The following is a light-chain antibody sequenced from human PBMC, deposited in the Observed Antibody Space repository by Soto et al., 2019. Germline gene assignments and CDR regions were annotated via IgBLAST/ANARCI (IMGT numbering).Light chain of an antibody. CDR1: QDISTW. V-gene: IGKV1-12*01. CDR2: AAS. Sequence: MKKSPSAVSSTVGDRVTVTCRASQDISTWLTWYQQKPGKAPKVLIYAASSLQTGVPSRFSGSGSGTEFTLTISSLQLDDCATYFCPQAQSFPIPFGHVGLLEIK. CDR3: PQAQSFPIP. J-gene: IGKJ5*01.